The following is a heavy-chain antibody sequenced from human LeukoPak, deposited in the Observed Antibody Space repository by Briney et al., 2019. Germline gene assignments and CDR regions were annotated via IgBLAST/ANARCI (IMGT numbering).Heavy chain of an antibody. CDR2: INTNTGNP. V-gene: IGHV7-4-1*02. CDR1: GYSFTTYS. D-gene: IGHD6-13*01. J-gene: IGHJ4*02. Sequence: ASVKVSCKASGYSFTTYSINWVRQAPGQGLEWMGWINTNTGNPTYAQGFTGRFVFSLDTSVSTAYLQISSLKAEDTAVYYCARGLQSIAAAGEFDYWGQGTLATVSS. CDR3: ARGLQSIAAAGEFDY.